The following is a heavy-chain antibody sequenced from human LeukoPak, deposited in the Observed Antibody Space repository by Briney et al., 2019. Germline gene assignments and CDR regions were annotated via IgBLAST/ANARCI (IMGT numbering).Heavy chain of an antibody. CDR1: GYTFTSYA. CDR2: INTNTGNP. V-gene: IGHV7-4-1*02. J-gene: IGHJ4*02. D-gene: IGHD6-19*01. CDR3: ARDMSIIAVAAPEDY. Sequence: GASVKVSCKASGYTFTSYAMNWLRQAPGQGLEWMGWINTNTGNPTYAQGFTGRFVFSLDTSVSTAYLQISSLKAEDTAVYYCARDMSIIAVAAPEDYWGQGTLVTVSS.